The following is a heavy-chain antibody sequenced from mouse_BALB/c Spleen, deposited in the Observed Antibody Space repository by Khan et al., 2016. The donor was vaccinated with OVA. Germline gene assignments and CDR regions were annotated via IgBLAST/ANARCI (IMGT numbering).Heavy chain of an antibody. CDR1: GFSLTGYG. D-gene: IGHD2-10*01. J-gene: IGHJ4*01. CDR2: LWGDGST. V-gene: IGHV2-6-7*01. CDR3: ARAYYANYREAMDY. Sequence: QVQLKQSGPGLVAPSQSLSITCTVSGFSLTGYGVNWVRQPPGKGLEWLGMLWGDGSTDYNSALKSRLSITQDNSKSQVFLKMSSLQTDDTARYYCARAYYANYREAMDYWGQGNSVTVAS.